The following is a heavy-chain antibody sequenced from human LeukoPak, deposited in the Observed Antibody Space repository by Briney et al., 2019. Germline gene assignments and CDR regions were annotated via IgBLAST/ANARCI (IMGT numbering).Heavy chain of an antibody. V-gene: IGHV1-24*01. CDR3: ATDPRNYYYMDV. CDR1: GYTLTELS. CDR2: FDPEDGET. J-gene: IGHJ6*03. Sequence: ASVKVSCKVSGYTLTELSMHWVRQAPGKGLEWMGGFDPEDGETIYAQKFQGRVTMTEDTSTDTAYTELSSLRSEYTAVYYCATDPRNYYYMDVWGKGTTVTVSS.